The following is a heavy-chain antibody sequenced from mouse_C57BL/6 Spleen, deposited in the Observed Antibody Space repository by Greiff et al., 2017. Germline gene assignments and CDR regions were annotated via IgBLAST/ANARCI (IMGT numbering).Heavy chain of an antibody. CDR2: IHPNSGST. Sequence: QVQLQQSGAELVKPGASVKLSCKASGYTFTSYWMHWVKQRPGQGLEWIGMIHPNSGSTNYNEKFKSKATLTVDKSSSTAYMQLSSLTSEDSAVYYCAREGSSYLDYWGQGTTLTVSS. J-gene: IGHJ2*01. D-gene: IGHD1-1*01. CDR1: GYTFTSYW. V-gene: IGHV1-64*01. CDR3: AREGSSYLDY.